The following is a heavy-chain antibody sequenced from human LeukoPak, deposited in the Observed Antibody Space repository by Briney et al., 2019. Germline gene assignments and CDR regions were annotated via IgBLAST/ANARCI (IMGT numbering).Heavy chain of an antibody. J-gene: IGHJ4*02. D-gene: IGHD2-2*01. Sequence: GGSLRLSCVASGCSFSNYWMSRVRQAPGKGLEWVATIKDDGSEKYSVQGRFTISRDNAKNSLYLQMNSLRVEDTAVYYCARRSTEDYWGQGTLVTVSS. CDR3: ARRSTEDY. CDR2: IKDDGSEK. CDR1: GCSFSNYW. V-gene: IGHV3-7*01.